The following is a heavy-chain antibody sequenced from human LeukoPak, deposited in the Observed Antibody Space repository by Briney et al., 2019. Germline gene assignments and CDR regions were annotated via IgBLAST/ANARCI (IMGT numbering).Heavy chain of an antibody. CDR2: IGYSGST. CDR1: GGSISSNTYF. Sequence: PWETLSLTCNVSGGSISSNTYFWGWIRRPPGKGLEWIGSIGYSGSTYYNPSLKSRVTISVDTSKNQFSLNLSSLTAADTAVYYCATSDTVSTYNWFDPWGQGTLVTVS. CDR3: ATSDTVSTYNWFDP. D-gene: IGHD5/OR15-5a*01. V-gene: IGHV4-39*01. J-gene: IGHJ5*02.